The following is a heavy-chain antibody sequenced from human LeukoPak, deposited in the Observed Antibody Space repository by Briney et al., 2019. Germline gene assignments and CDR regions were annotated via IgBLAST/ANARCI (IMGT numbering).Heavy chain of an antibody. CDR3: AKVYDFWSGSTLDY. Sequence: GGSLRLSCAASGFTFSSYAMSWVRQAPGKGLEWVSAISGSGGSTYYADSVKGRFTISRDNSKNTLYLQMNSLRAEDTAVYYCAKVYDFWSGSTLDYWGQGTLVTVSS. J-gene: IGHJ4*02. D-gene: IGHD3-3*01. CDR1: GFTFSSYA. CDR2: ISGSGGST. V-gene: IGHV3-23*01.